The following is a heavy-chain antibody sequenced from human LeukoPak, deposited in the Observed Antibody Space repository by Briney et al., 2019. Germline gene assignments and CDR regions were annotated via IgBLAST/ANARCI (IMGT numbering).Heavy chain of an antibody. Sequence: SETLSLTCTVSGGSISNNNYYWAWIRQPPGKGLECIGSIYYSGSPSYNPSLKSRVTISVDKSKNQFSLKLSSVTAADTAVYYCATTADQLTPLGYWGQGTLVTVSS. V-gene: IGHV4-39*07. CDR3: ATTADQLTPLGY. J-gene: IGHJ4*02. CDR2: IYYSGSP. D-gene: IGHD2-2*01. CDR1: GGSISNNNYY.